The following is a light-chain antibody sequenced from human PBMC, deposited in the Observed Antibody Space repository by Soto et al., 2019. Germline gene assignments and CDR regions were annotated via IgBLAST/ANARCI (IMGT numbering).Light chain of an antibody. Sequence: QSALTQPASVSGSPGQSITISCTGTSSDVGGYNYVSWYQQHPGKAPKLMIYEVSNRPSGVSNRFSGSKSGNTASLTISGLQAEDEGDYYCTSYTSSSTYVFGTGTQLTVL. V-gene: IGLV2-14*01. CDR3: TSYTSSSTYV. J-gene: IGLJ1*01. CDR1: SSDVGGYNY. CDR2: EVS.